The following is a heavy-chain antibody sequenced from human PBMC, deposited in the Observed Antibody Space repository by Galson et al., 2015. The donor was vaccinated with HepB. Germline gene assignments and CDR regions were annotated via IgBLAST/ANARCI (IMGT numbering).Heavy chain of an antibody. CDR2: TYYRSKWFN. D-gene: IGHD3-10*01. V-gene: IGHV6-1*01. CDR3: ARERLLWFGELFGDGWFDP. Sequence: CAISGDSVSSNSAAWTWIRQSPSRGLEWLGRTYYRSKWFNDYAVSVKSRITINPDTSKNRFSLQLNSVTPEDTAVYYCARERLLWFGELFGDGWFDPWGQGTLVTVSS. J-gene: IGHJ5*02. CDR1: GDSVSSNSAA.